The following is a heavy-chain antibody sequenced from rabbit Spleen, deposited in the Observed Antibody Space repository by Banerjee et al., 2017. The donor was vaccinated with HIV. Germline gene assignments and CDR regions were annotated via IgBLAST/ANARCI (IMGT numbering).Heavy chain of an antibody. CDR3: ARSDPGDGSEFQL. J-gene: IGHJ3*01. D-gene: IGHD7-1*01. CDR2: IDTGSSGFT. V-gene: IGHV1S40*01. Sequence: VESGGGLVKPGASLTLTCTASGFDVNNYYYMCWVRQAPGKGLEWIACIDTGSSGFTYFATWAKGRFTCSKTSSTTVTLQMTRLTAADAATYFCARSDPGDGSEFQLWGQGTLVTVS. CDR1: GFDVNNYYY.